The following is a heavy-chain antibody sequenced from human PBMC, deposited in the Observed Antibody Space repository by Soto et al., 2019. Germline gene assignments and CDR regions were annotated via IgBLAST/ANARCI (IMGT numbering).Heavy chain of an antibody. CDR3: ARDYYDSSGYYRPVYYYYGMDV. CDR2: ISAYNGNT. Sequence: ASVKVSCKASGYTFTSCGISWVRQAPGQGLEWMGWISAYNGNTNYAQKLQGRVTMTTDTSTSTAYMELRSLRSDDTAVYYCARDYYDSSGYYRPVYYYYGMDVWGQGTTVTVSS. D-gene: IGHD3-22*01. V-gene: IGHV1-18*01. J-gene: IGHJ6*02. CDR1: GYTFTSCG.